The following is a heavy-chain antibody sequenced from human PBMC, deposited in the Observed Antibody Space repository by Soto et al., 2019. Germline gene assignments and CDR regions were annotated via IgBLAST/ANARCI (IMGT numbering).Heavy chain of an antibody. CDR3: ARDPAVVTPTYYYYYGMDV. D-gene: IGHD2-21*02. Sequence: QVQLQESGPGPVKPSQTLSLTCTVSGGSISSGGYYWSWIRQHPGKGLEWIGYIYYSGSTYYNPSLKSRVTISVDTSKNQFSLKLSSVTAADTAVYYCARDPAVVTPTYYYYYGMDVWGQGTTVTVSS. V-gene: IGHV4-31*03. CDR1: GGSISSGGYY. J-gene: IGHJ6*02. CDR2: IYYSGST.